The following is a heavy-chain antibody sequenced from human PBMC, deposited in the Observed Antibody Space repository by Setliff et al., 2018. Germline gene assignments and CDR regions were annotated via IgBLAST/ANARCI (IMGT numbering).Heavy chain of an antibody. Sequence: ETLSLTCAVYSGSFSGYYWSWIRQPPGKGLEWIGEINHSGSTNYNPSLKSRVTISVDTSKNQFSLKLRSVTAADTAVYYCARTGTYRYFDYWGQGALVTVSS. V-gene: IGHV4-34*01. CDR1: SGSFSGYY. CDR3: ARTGTYRYFDY. J-gene: IGHJ4*02. CDR2: INHSGST. D-gene: IGHD1-1*01.